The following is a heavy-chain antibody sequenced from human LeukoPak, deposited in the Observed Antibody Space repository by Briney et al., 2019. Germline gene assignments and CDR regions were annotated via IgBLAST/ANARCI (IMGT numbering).Heavy chain of an antibody. CDR2: IYYSGST. Sequence: PSETLSLTCTVSGGSISSYYWSWIRQPPGKGLEWIGYIYYSGSTNYNPSLKSRVTISVDTSKNQFSLKLSSVTAADTAVYYCAREGASGTSALGYYYYYGMGVWGQGTTVTVSS. J-gene: IGHJ6*02. D-gene: IGHD1-26*01. CDR1: GGSISSYY. V-gene: IGHV4-59*01. CDR3: AREGASGTSALGYYYYYGMGV.